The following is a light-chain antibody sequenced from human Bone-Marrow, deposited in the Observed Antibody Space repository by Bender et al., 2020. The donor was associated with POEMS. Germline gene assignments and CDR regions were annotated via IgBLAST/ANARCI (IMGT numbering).Light chain of an antibody. J-gene: IGLJ1*01. CDR3: GTWDSSLTGYV. CDR2: DND. CDR1: SSNIGSNF. Sequence: QSVLTQPPSASATPGQRVTISCSGSSSNIGSNFVTWYQQLPGTAPKVLISDNDNRPSGIPDRFSGSKSGASATLDITGLQAGDEADYYCGTWDSSLTGYVFGTGTKVTVL. V-gene: IGLV1-51*01.